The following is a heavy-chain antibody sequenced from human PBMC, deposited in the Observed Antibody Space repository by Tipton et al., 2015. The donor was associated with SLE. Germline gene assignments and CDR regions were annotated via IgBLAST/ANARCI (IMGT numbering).Heavy chain of an antibody. CDR2: IYFGGST. V-gene: IGHV4-31*03. D-gene: IGHD3-10*01. CDR1: GGSISSGNYY. Sequence: TLSLTCTVSGGSISSGNYYWSWIRQHPGKGLEWIGYIYFGGSTKYNPSLKSRLTISVDTSKNQLSLRLSSVTAADTAVYYCARDWRGYYGSQAYYYYGMDVWGQGTTVIVSS. J-gene: IGHJ6*02. CDR3: ARDWRGYYGSQAYYYYGMDV.